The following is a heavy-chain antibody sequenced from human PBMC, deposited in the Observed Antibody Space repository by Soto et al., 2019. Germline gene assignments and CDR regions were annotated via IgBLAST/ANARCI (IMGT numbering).Heavy chain of an antibody. Sequence: SETLSLTCTVSGGSISSYYWSWIRRPPGKGLEWIGYIYYSGSTNYNPSLKSRVTISVDTSKNQFSLKLSSVTAADTAVYYCARIPYYYDSSGYFDYWGQGTLVTVSS. CDR1: GGSISSYY. V-gene: IGHV4-59*01. J-gene: IGHJ4*02. D-gene: IGHD3-22*01. CDR3: ARIPYYYDSSGYFDY. CDR2: IYYSGST.